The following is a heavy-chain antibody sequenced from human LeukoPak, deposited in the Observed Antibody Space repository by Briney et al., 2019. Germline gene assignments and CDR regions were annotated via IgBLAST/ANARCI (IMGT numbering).Heavy chain of an antibody. D-gene: IGHD3-16*02. CDR2: IYYSWST. CDR3: ARGPRNYDYVWGSYRYTLFDY. V-gene: IGHV4-59*07. J-gene: IGHJ4*02. Sequence: SDTLALNGTGWGGAISSYYGRWIRQPPGNPLTSIAPIYYSWSTNYNPSLKSRVTISVDTSKNQFSLKLSSVTAADTAVYYCARGPRNYDYVWGSYRYTLFDYWGQGTLVTVSS. CDR1: GGAISSYY.